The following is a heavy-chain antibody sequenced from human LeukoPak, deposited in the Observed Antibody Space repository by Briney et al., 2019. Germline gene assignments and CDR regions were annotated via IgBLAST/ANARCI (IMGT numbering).Heavy chain of an antibody. D-gene: IGHD3-10*01. CDR1: GYTFTGYY. J-gene: IGHJ4*02. CDR3: ARDRLRFGIYDY. V-gene: IGHV1-2*02. CDR2: INPNSGGT. Sequence: ASVKVSCKASGYTFTGYYMHWVRQAPGQGLEWMGWINPNSGGTNYAQKFQGRVTMTRDTSISTAYMELSRLRSDDMAVYYCARDRLRFGIYDYWGQGTLVTVSS.